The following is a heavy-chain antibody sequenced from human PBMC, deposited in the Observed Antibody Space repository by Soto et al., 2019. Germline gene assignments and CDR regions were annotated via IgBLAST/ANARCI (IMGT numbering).Heavy chain of an antibody. Sequence: GGSLRLSCAASGFTFSSYGMHWVRQAPGKGLEWVAVIWYDGSNKYYADSVKGRFTISRDNSKNTLYLQMNSLRAEDTAVYYCARDQEENRDFWSGYYLFDPWGQGTLVTVSS. CDR1: GFTFSSYG. CDR2: IWYDGSNK. J-gene: IGHJ5*02. V-gene: IGHV3-33*01. CDR3: ARDQEENRDFWSGYYLFDP. D-gene: IGHD3-3*01.